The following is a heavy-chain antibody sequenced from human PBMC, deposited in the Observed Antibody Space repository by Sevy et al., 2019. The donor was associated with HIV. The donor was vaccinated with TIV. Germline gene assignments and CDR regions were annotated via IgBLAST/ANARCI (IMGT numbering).Heavy chain of an antibody. CDR1: GFNFRSYG. J-gene: IGHJ3*02. D-gene: IGHD3-22*01. CDR2: ISYDGNNK. CDR3: ANHASDYDSSGYLERDAFDI. Sequence: GGSLRLSCAASGFNFRSYGMHWVRQAPGKGLEWVAVISYDGNNKYYADSVKGRFTISRDNSKNTLYLQMNSLRAEDTAVYFCANHASDYDSSGYLERDAFDIWGQGTMVTVSS. V-gene: IGHV3-30*18.